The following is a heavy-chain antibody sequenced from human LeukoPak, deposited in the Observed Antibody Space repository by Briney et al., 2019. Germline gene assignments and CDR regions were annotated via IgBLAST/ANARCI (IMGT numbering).Heavy chain of an antibody. J-gene: IGHJ6*02. Sequence: SETLSLTCTVSGGSISSGSYYWGWIRQPPGKGLEWIGSIYYSGSTYYNPSLKSRVTISVDTSKNQFSLKLSSVTAADTAVYYCATEYSGSYYYYYGMDVWGQGTTVTASS. CDR1: GGSISSGSYY. V-gene: IGHV4-39*01. CDR3: ATEYSGSYYYYYGMDV. CDR2: IYYSGST. D-gene: IGHD1-26*01.